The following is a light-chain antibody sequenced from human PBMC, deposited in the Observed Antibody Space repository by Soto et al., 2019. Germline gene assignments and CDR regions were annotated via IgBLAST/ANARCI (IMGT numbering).Light chain of an antibody. CDR1: SSDIGGYNY. CDR2: EVS. Sequence: QSVLTQPASVSGSPGQSITISCTGTSSDIGGYNYVSWYQQHPGKVPKPIIFEVSTRPSGVSNRFSGSKSGNTASLTISGLQADDEADYYCSSFTTSTTLYVFGTGTKV. V-gene: IGLV2-14*01. J-gene: IGLJ1*01. CDR3: SSFTTSTTLYV.